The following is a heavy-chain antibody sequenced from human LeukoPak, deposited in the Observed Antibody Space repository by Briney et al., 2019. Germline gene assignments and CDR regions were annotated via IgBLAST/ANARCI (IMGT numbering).Heavy chain of an antibody. D-gene: IGHD6-19*01. CDR1: GGTFSSYA. CDR3: ARREAGIAVAANWFDP. Sequence: ASVKVSCRASGGTFSSYAISRVRQAPGQGLEWMGRIIPILGIANYAQKFQGRVTITADKSTSTAYMELSSLRSEDTAVYYCARREAGIAVAANWFDPWGQGTLVTVSS. J-gene: IGHJ5*02. CDR2: IIPILGIA. V-gene: IGHV1-69*04.